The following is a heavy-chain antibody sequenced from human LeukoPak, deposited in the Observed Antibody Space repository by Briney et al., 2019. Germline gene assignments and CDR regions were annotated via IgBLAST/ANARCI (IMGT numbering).Heavy chain of an antibody. Sequence: PVASVKVSCKPSGYTFMNDDINWVRQAPGKGLEWMGWMYPKSLNRGYGQEFQGRVTMTRNTSISTAYMELSSLRSEDTAVYYCGRALSWTTESYYYMDVWGKGTTVTVSS. CDR3: GRALSWTTESYYYMDV. D-gene: IGHD3/OR15-3a*01. V-gene: IGHV1-8*02. CDR2: MYPKSLNR. J-gene: IGHJ6*03. CDR1: GYTFMNDD.